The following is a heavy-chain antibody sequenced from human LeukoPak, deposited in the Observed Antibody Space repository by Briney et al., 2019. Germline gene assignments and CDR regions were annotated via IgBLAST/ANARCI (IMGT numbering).Heavy chain of an antibody. Sequence: GGSLRLSCSASGLTFSSYAMHWVRQAPGKGLEYVSAISSNGGSTYYADSVKGRFTISRDNSKNTLYLQMSSLRAEDTAVYYCASSSTFDSNGYFLGGYWGQGTLVTVSS. V-gene: IGHV3-64D*06. CDR1: GLTFSSYA. D-gene: IGHD3-22*01. CDR3: ASSSTFDSNGYFLGGY. CDR2: ISSNGGST. J-gene: IGHJ4*02.